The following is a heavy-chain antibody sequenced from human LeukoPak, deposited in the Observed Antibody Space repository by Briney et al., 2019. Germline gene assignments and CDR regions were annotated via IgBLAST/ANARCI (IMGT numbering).Heavy chain of an antibody. J-gene: IGHJ4*02. Sequence: ASVKVSCKASGYTFTSYYMHWVRQAPGQGLEWTGIINPSGGSTSYAQKFQGRVTMTRDTSTSTVYMELSSLRSEDTAVYYCARAERGDYYGSGSYYNAGDYWGQGTLVTVSS. CDR1: GYTFTSYY. D-gene: IGHD3-10*01. CDR2: INPSGGST. CDR3: ARAERGDYYGSGSYYNAGDY. V-gene: IGHV1-46*01.